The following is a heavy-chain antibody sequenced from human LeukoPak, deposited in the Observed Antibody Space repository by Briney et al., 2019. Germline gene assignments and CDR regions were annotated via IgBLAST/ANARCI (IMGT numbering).Heavy chain of an antibody. CDR1: GFSLSSYA. CDR3: ARSLRHCTSTSCSLYYYMDV. CDR2: ISGSGDDA. Sequence: GGSLRLSRAASGFSLSSYAMSWVRQAPGKGLEWVASISGSGDDAYIADSVKGRFTISRDNSKKTLLLQMTSLRDGDTAVYYCARSLRHCTSTSCSLYYYMDVWGKGTTVTVSS. J-gene: IGHJ6*03. D-gene: IGHD2-2*01. V-gene: IGHV3-23*01.